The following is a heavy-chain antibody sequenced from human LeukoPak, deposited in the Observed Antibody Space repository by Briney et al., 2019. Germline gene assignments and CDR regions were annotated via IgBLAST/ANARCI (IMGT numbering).Heavy chain of an antibody. J-gene: IGHJ4*02. CDR1: GDSISSFY. CDR3: ARGQWLVPGYFDS. V-gene: IGHV4-59*01. D-gene: IGHD6-19*01. CDR2: IYYSGST. Sequence: SETLSLTCSVSGDSISSFYWSWIRQSPGKGLEWIGYIYYSGSTNYNLSVKSRVTISLDTSKNRFSLKLSSVTAADTALYYCARGQWLVPGYFDSWGQGTLVTVSS.